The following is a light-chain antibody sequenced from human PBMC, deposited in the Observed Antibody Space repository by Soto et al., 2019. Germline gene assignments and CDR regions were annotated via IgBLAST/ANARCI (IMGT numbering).Light chain of an antibody. CDR3: QSYDSSLSAYV. J-gene: IGLJ1*01. Sequence: QSVLTQPPSVSGAPGQRVTISCTGSSSNIGTGYDVHWYQQLPGTAPRLLIYGNSKRPSGVPDRFSGSKSGTSASLAITGLQAEEEADYYCQSYDSSLSAYVFGTGTKLTVL. V-gene: IGLV1-40*01. CDR2: GNS. CDR1: SSNIGTGYD.